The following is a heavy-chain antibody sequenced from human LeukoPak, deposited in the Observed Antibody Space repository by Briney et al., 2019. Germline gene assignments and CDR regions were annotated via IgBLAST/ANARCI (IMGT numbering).Heavy chain of an antibody. V-gene: IGHV3-74*01. D-gene: IGHD6-19*01. CDR2: INSDGSRT. CDR3: ARPETQYSSGLDGFDI. Sequence: GGSLRLSCAASGFTFSKYAMTWVRQAPGKGLVWVSRINSDGSRTTFADSVKGRFTISRDNAKNTLYLQMNSLRTEDTAVYYCARPETQYSSGLDGFDIWGQGTMVTVSS. J-gene: IGHJ3*02. CDR1: GFTFSKYA.